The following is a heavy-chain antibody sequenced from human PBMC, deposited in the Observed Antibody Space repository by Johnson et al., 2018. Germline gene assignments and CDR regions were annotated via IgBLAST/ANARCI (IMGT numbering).Heavy chain of an antibody. CDR1: GFTFSSYG. Sequence: QEQLVESGGGVVQPGRSLRLSCAASGFTFSSYGMHWVRQAPGKGLEWVAVISYDGRTKYYADSVKGRITISRDNSKNTLYLQMNSLRAEDTAVYYCAKGGTGTWWFDPWGQGTLVTVSS. CDR2: ISYDGRTK. V-gene: IGHV3-30*18. D-gene: IGHD1-7*01. J-gene: IGHJ5*02. CDR3: AKGGTGTWWFDP.